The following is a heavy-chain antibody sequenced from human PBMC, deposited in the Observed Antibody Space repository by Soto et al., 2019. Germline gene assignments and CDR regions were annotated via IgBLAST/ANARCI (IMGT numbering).Heavy chain of an antibody. D-gene: IGHD1-26*01. CDR2: IKSKTDGGTT. CDR3: TTDPLRIVVRTYYFDY. Sequence: GGSLRLSCAASGFTFSNAWMSWVRQAPGKGLEWVGRIKSKTDGGTTDYAAPVKGRFTISRDDSKNTLYLQMNSLKTEDTAVYYCTTDPLRIVVRTYYFDYWGQGTLVTVSS. J-gene: IGHJ4*02. CDR1: GFTFSNAW. V-gene: IGHV3-15*01.